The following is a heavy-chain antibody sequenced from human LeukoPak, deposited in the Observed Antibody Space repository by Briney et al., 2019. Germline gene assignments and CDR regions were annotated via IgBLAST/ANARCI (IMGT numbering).Heavy chain of an antibody. CDR3: ARDSTVEKGYFDY. CDR1: GFTFSSYG. J-gene: IGHJ4*02. V-gene: IGHV3-33*01. Sequence: PGGSLRLSCAASGFTFSSYGMHWVRQAPGKGLEWVAVIWYDGSNKYYADSVKGRFTISRDNSKNTLYLQMNSLRAEDTAVYYCARDSTVEKGYFDYWGQGTLVTVSS. CDR2: IWYDGSNK. D-gene: IGHD4-23*01.